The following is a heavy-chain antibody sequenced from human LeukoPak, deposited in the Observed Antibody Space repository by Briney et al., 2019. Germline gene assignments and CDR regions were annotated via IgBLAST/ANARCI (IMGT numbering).Heavy chain of an antibody. J-gene: IGHJ5*02. CDR3: ARSAYSSSWYRSDWFDP. CDR2: IYYSGST. Sequence: SETLSLTCTVSGGSISSYYWGWIRQPPGKGLERIGYIYYSGSTNYNPSLKSRVTISVDTSKNQFSLKLSSVTAADTAVYYCARSAYSSSWYRSDWFDPWGQGTLINVSS. CDR1: GGSISSYY. V-gene: IGHV4-59*01. D-gene: IGHD6-13*01.